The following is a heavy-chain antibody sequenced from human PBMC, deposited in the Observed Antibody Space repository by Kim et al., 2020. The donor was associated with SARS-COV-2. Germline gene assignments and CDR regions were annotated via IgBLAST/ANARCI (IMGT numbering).Heavy chain of an antibody. V-gene: IGHV1-8*01. CDR2: MNPNSGNT. J-gene: IGHJ5*02. D-gene: IGHD2-2*01. CDR1: GYTFTSYD. Sequence: ASVKVSCKASGYTFTSYDINWVRQATGQGLEWMGWMNPNSGNTGYAQKFQGRVTMTRNTSISTAYMELSSLRSEDTAVYYCARSGGVFLGGRQLPWFDPWGQGTLVTVSS. CDR3: ARSGGVFLGGRQLPWFDP.